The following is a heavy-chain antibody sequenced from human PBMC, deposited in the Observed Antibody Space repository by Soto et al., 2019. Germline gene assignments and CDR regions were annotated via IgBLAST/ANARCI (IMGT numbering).Heavy chain of an antibody. CDR2: IIPIFGTA. V-gene: IGHV1-69*13. CDR1: GGTFSSCS. Sequence: PVEVSCKASGGTFSSCSISWGRQAPGQGLEWMGGIIPIFGTANYAQKFQGRVTITADESTSTAYMELSSLRSEDTAVYYCARANSGYDYNRFLYYYYGMDVWGQGTTVTVSS. J-gene: IGHJ6*02. D-gene: IGHD5-12*01. CDR3: ARANSGYDYNRFLYYYYGMDV.